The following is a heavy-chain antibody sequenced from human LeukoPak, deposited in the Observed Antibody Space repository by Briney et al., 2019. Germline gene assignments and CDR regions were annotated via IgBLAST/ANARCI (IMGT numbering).Heavy chain of an antibody. J-gene: IGHJ4*02. CDR1: GFTFSSYG. V-gene: IGHV3-33*06. CDR2: IWYDGSNK. Sequence: QPGGSLRLSCAASGFTFSSYGMHWVRQAPGKGLEWVAVIWYDGSNKYYADSVKGRFTISRDNSKNTLYLQMNSLRAEDTAVYYCAKDLSGWYSEVLGFDYWGQGTLVTLSS. CDR3: AKDLSGWYSEVLGFDY. D-gene: IGHD6-19*01.